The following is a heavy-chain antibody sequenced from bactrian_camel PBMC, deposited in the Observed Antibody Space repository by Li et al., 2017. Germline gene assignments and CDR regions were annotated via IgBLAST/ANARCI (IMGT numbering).Heavy chain of an antibody. CDR2: SDSDGTI. CDR1: VDTLGTFC. V-gene: IGHV3S53*01. CDR3: GADFPAWILHCRRDPTH. D-gene: IGHD2*01. J-gene: IGHJ4*01. Sequence: VQLVESGGASVEPGKSLRLSCAMSVDTLGTFCVGWFRQAPGKEREEVAYSDSDGTIVYADSVKGRFTISRDNGANRLYMEMNRLEPRDTAMYYCGADFPAWILHCRRDPTHWGQGTQVTVS.